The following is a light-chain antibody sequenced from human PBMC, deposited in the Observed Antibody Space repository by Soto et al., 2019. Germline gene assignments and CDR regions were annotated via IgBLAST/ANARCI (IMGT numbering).Light chain of an antibody. CDR3: QQYGSSFT. J-gene: IGKJ3*01. CDR1: QSVSNNY. V-gene: IGKV3-20*01. Sequence: EIVLTQSPGTLSLSPGERATLSCRASQSVSNNYLAWYRQKPGQAPRLLIYAASSRATGTPDRFSGSGSGTDFTLTSSRLEPEEFAVYYCQQYGSSFTFGPGTKVDIK. CDR2: AAS.